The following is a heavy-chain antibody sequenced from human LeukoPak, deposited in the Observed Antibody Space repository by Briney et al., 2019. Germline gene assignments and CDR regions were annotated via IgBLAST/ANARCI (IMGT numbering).Heavy chain of an antibody. D-gene: IGHD1-14*01. CDR3: ARGRGEPRYYYYYMDV. V-gene: IGHV3-7*01. CDR1: GFTFSDYY. J-gene: IGHJ6*03. CDR2: IKQDGSEK. Sequence: GGSLRLSCAASGFTFSDYYMSWIRQAPGKGLEWVANIKQDGSEKYYVDSVKGRFTISRDNAKNSLYLQMNSLRAEDTAVYYCARGRGEPRYYYYYMDVWGKGTTVTISS.